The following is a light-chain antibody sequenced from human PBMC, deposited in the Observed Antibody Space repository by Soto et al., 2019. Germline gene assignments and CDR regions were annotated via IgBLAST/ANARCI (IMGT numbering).Light chain of an antibody. CDR3: QQRSIWPLT. CDR1: QSVSSS. J-gene: IGKJ4*01. V-gene: IGKV3-11*01. CDR2: DAS. Sequence: EIVLTQSPATLSLSPGERATLSCRASQSVSSSLAWYQQKPGQAPRLLIYDASSMATGIPARFSGSGSGTDFTLTISSLEPEDFAVYYCQQRSIWPLTFGGGTKVEIK.